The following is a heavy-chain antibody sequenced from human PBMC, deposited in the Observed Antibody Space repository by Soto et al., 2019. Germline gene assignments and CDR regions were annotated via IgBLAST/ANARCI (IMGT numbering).Heavy chain of an antibody. Sequence: QVQLVESGGGVVQPGRSLRLSCAASGFTFSRYGMHWVRQAPGKGLEWVAVIWYDGSNKYYADSVKGRFTISRDNSKNTLYLQRSSLGAEDTAVYYCARDLGGPFYYWGQGTLVTVSS. CDR3: ARDLGGPFYY. V-gene: IGHV3-33*01. CDR2: IWYDGSNK. CDR1: GFTFSRYG. D-gene: IGHD3-16*01. J-gene: IGHJ4*02.